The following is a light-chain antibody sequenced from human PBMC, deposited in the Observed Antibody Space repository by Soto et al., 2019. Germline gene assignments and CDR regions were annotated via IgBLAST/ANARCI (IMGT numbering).Light chain of an antibody. CDR1: QSVSSSY. Sequence: DTVLTQSPGTLCLSPGERATLSCRASQSVSSSYLAWYQQKPGQAPRLLIYGASSRATGIPDRFSGSGSGTDFTLTISRLEPEDFAVYYCQQYGSSTWTFGQGTKVDI. J-gene: IGKJ1*01. V-gene: IGKV3-20*01. CDR2: GAS. CDR3: QQYGSSTWT.